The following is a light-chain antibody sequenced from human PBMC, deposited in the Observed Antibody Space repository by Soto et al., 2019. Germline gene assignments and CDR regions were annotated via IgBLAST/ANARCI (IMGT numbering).Light chain of an antibody. CDR2: SNN. Sequence: QSVLTQPPSASGTPGQRVTISCSGSSSNIGSHTPNWYQQIPGTAPKLLIYSNNQRPSGVPDRYSGAKSGPSASLAISGHRSEYEADYDSAVWDDSLSVVVFGGGTKLTVL. CDR3: AVWDDSLSVVV. CDR1: SSNIGSHT. V-gene: IGLV1-44*01. J-gene: IGLJ2*01.